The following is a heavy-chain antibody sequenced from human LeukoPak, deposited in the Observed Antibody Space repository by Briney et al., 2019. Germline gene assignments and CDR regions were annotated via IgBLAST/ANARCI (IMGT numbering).Heavy chain of an antibody. Sequence: PGGSLRLSCAASGFTFSSYSMNWVRQAPGKGLEWVSSISSSSSYIYYADSVKGRFTISRDNAKNSLYLQMNSPRAEDTAVYYCARVRDSSGYPAASSYWGQGTLVTVSS. J-gene: IGHJ4*02. V-gene: IGHV3-21*01. D-gene: IGHD3-22*01. CDR1: GFTFSSYS. CDR2: ISSSSSYI. CDR3: ARVRDSSGYPAASSY.